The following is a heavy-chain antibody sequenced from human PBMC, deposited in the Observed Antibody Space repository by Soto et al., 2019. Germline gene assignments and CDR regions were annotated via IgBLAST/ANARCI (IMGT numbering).Heavy chain of an antibody. V-gene: IGHV1-3*01. CDR1: GYTFTSYA. J-gene: IGHJ4*02. CDR3: ARGITGTTGFDY. D-gene: IGHD1-7*01. Sequence: ASGKVSCKASGYTFTSYAMHWVRQAPGQRLEWMGWINAGNGNTKYSQKFQGRVTITRDTSASTAYMELSSLRSEDTAVYYCARGITGTTGFDYWGQGTLVTVSS. CDR2: INAGNGNT.